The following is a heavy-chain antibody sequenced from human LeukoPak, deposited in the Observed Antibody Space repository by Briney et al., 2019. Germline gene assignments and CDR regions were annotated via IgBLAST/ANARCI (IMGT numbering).Heavy chain of an antibody. CDR3: AKNLYNWFDP. V-gene: IGHV3-30*02. J-gene: IGHJ5*02. CDR1: GFTFSTYG. CDR2: IRYDGSNK. Sequence: GGSLRLSCAASGFTFSTYGMHWVRQAPGKGLEWVAFIRYDGSNKYYADSVKGRFTISRDNSKNTLYLQMNSLRAEDTAVYYCAKNLYNWFDPWGQGTLVTVSS.